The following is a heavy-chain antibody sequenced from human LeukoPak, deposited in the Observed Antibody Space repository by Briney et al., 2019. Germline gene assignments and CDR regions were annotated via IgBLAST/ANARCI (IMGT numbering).Heavy chain of an antibody. CDR3: AGCGYCSSTGCQAPLFDY. CDR2: FYYSGIT. V-gene: IGHV4-61*01. D-gene: IGHD2-2*01. CDR1: GDSLTSGNFF. Sequence: SETLSLTCSVSGDSLTSGNFFWSWIRQPPGKGLEWIGYFYYSGITSYNPSLTSRVTISVDTSKNQFSLKLSSVTAADTAVYYCAGCGYCSSTGCQAPLFDYWGQGTLVTVSS. J-gene: IGHJ4*02.